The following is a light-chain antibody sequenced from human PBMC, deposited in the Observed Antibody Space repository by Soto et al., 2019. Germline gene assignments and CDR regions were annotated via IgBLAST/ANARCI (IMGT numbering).Light chain of an antibody. Sequence: EIVMTQSPVTLSVSPGERGTLSCRASQSVGSNLAWYQQRCGQPPRLLVFGASTRATGIPARFSGSGSGTEITLTISRLQSEDFAVYYCNQYDSWPETFGQGTKVESK. J-gene: IGKJ1*01. CDR1: QSVGSN. CDR2: GAS. V-gene: IGKV3-15*01. CDR3: NQYDSWPET.